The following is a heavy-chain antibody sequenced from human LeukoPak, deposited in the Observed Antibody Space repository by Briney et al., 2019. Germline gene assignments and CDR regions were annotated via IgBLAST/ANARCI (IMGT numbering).Heavy chain of an antibody. CDR2: INPNSGGT. V-gene: IGHV1-2*02. Sequence: GASVKVSCKASGYTFTSYHIHWVRQAPGQGLEWMGWINPNSGGTNFAQKFPARVTLTRDTSISTVYMELSSLRSDDTAIYYCARDSNQDYGGNSADHWGQGTLVTVSS. D-gene: IGHD4-23*01. J-gene: IGHJ4*02. CDR1: GYTFTSYH. CDR3: ARDSNQDYGGNSADH.